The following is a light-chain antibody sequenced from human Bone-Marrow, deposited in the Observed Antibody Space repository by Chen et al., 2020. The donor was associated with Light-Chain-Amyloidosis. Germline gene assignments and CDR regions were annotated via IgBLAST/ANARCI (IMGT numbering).Light chain of an antibody. CDR2: WAS. CDR1: QSVLYSSRNKNY. V-gene: IGKV4-1*01. Sequence: DIVMTQSPDSLAVSLGERATINCKSSQSVLYSSRNKNYLAWYQQRPGQPPKLLIYWASTRESGVPDRFSGSGSVTDFTLTISSLQAEDVALYYCQQYYSTPHTFGQGTRLEIK. CDR3: QQYYSTPHT. J-gene: IGKJ2*01.